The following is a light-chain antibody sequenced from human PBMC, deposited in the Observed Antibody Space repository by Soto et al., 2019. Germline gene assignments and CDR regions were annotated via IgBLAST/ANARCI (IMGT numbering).Light chain of an antibody. J-gene: IGLJ1*01. CDR2: EGS. V-gene: IGLV2-14*02. CDR1: SSDVGSYNL. CDR3: VSYTARSSYV. Sequence: QSVLTQPASVSGSPGQSITISCTGTSSDVGSYNLVSWYQQHPGKAPKLMIYEGSKRPSGVSKRFSGSKSGNTASLTISGLQAEDEADYYCVSYTARSSYVFGTGTKVTVL.